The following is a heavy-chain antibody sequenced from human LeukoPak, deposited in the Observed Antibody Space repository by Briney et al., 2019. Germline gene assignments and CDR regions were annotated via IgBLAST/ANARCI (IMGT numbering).Heavy chain of an antibody. CDR1: GFTFSDYY. Sequence: GGSLRLSCAASGFTFSDYYMSWLRQAPGKGLEWVSFISSSGNTIYYADSVKGRFTISRDNAKNSLYLQMNSLRAEDTALYYCAKDSRSSLGYMDYWGQGTLVTVSS. CDR2: ISSSGNTI. J-gene: IGHJ4*02. D-gene: IGHD2-2*01. V-gene: IGHV3-11*01. CDR3: AKDSRSSLGYMDY.